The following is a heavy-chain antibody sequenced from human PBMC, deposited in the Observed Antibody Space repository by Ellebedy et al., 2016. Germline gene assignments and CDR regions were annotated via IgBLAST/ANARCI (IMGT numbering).Heavy chain of an antibody. V-gene: IGHV1-18*04. CDR2: IATDSHNA. CDR1: GYTFTGYG. D-gene: IGHD3-16*01. CDR3: ARRGGTDYGDY. J-gene: IGHJ4*02. Sequence: ASVKVSXXTSGYTFTGYGISWVRQAPGQGLEWMGWIATDSHNAEYPRKFQGRVTLTTDTSTRTAYMELRRLRSDDTAIYYCARRGGTDYGDYWGQGTLVTVSS.